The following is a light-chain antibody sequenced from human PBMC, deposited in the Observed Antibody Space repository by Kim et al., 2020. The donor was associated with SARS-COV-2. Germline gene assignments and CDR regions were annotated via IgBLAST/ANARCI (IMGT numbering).Light chain of an antibody. J-gene: IGLJ2*01. CDR2: RNN. V-gene: IGLV1-47*01. Sequence: VTSTCSGSISNIGSNYVYWYQQLPGTAPKRLIYRNNQRPSGVPDRFSGSKSGTSASLAISGLRSEDEADYYCAAWDDSLSGRGVVFGGGTQLTVL. CDR3: AAWDDSLSGRGVV. CDR1: ISNIGSNY.